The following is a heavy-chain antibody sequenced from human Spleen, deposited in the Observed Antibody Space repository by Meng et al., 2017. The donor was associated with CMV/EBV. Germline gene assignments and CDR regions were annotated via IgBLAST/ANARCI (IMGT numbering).Heavy chain of an antibody. CDR1: GFTFSNAW. CDR3: ARAYSSSSLPFSVDY. CDR2: ISGRGGTT. V-gene: IGHV3-23*01. J-gene: IGHJ4*02. D-gene: IGHD6-6*01. Sequence: GGSLRLSCAASGFTFSNAWMSWVRQAPGKGPEWVSSISGRGGTTHYADSVQGRFVISRDNSKNTLYLQMNSLRAEDTAVYYCARAYSSSSLPFSVDYWGQGTLVTVSS.